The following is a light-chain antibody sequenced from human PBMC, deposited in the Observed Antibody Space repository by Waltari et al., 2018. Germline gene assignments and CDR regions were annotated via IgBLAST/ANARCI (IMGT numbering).Light chain of an antibody. CDR1: SSDVGGHKF. V-gene: IGLV2-8*01. CDR2: DVR. J-gene: IGLJ1*01. Sequence: SALAPPPSAAGSPGRSVTISCTGTSSDVGGHKFVSWYQQHPGKVPKLIINDVRTRPSGVPVRFSGSKSGSTASLTVSGLQAGDEADYYCSSYAGSNNVFGTGTKVTVL. CDR3: SSYAGSNNV.